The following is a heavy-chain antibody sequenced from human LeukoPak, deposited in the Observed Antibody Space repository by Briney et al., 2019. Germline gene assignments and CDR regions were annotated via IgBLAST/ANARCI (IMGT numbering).Heavy chain of an antibody. V-gene: IGHV3-30*18. J-gene: IGHJ4*02. CDR1: GFTFSSYG. Sequence: GRSQRLSCAASGFTFSSYGMHWVRQPPGKGLEWVAVISYDGSTIYYADSVKGRLTIPRDNSKDTLYLQMNSLRADDTAVYYCAKGVGSTGSYFDYWGQGTLVTVSS. CDR2: ISYDGSTI. D-gene: IGHD1-26*01. CDR3: AKGVGSTGSYFDY.